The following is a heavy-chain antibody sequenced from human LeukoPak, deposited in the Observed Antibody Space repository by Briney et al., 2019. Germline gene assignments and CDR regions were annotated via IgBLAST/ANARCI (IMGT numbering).Heavy chain of an antibody. V-gene: IGHV4-34*01. CDR2: INHSGST. Sequence: SETLSLTCAVHGGSFSGYYWSWTRQPPGKGLEWIGEINHSGSTNYNPSLKSRVTISVDTSKNQFSLKLSSVTAADTAVYYCARGGQLGIVVVPEGRLNWFDPWGQGTLVTVSS. J-gene: IGHJ5*02. CDR3: ARGGQLGIVVVPEGRLNWFDP. D-gene: IGHD2-2*01. CDR1: GGSFSGYY.